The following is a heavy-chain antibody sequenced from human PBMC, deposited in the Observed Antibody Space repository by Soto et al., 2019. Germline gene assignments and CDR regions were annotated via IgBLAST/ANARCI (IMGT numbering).Heavy chain of an antibody. CDR1: GFSLSTSGMG. V-gene: IGHV2-5*02. CDR2: IYWDDDK. CDR3: AHYSSTSSFDY. Sequence: QITLKESGPTLVKPTQTFTLACTFSGFSLSTSGMGVGWIRQPPGKALEWLALIYWDDDKRYSPSLKSRLTSTKXTSKNQAVLTMTNMDPVDTATYYCAHYSSTSSFDYWGQGTLVTVSS. J-gene: IGHJ4*02. D-gene: IGHD6-13*01.